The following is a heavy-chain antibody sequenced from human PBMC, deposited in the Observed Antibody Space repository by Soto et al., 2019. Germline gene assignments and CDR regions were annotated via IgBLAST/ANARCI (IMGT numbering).Heavy chain of an antibody. J-gene: IGHJ6*02. CDR2: IYYSGST. CDR3: ARVFGFGGMDV. D-gene: IGHD3-10*01. Sequence: QVQLQESGPGLVKPSQTLSLTCTVSGGSISSGGYYWSWIRQHPGKGLEWIGYIYYSGSTYYNPYLKCRVTLSVDTSKNQFSLKLSSVTAADTAVYYCARVFGFGGMDVWGQGTTVTVSS. CDR1: GGSISSGGYY. V-gene: IGHV4-31*03.